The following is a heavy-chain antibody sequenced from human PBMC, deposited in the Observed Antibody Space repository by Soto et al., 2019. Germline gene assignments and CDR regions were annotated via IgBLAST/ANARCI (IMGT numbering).Heavy chain of an antibody. CDR3: AEQPGYYDFWSGYYRDLYYYYYMDV. D-gene: IGHD3-3*01. V-gene: IGHV3-23*01. Sequence: GGSLRLSCAASGFTFSSYGMHWVRQAPGKGLEWVAAIWGSGGSTYYADSVKGRFTISRDNSKNTLYLQMNSLRAEDTAVYYCAEQPGYYDFWSGYYRDLYYYYYMDVWGKGTTVTVSS. J-gene: IGHJ6*03. CDR1: GFTFSSYG. CDR2: IWGSGGST.